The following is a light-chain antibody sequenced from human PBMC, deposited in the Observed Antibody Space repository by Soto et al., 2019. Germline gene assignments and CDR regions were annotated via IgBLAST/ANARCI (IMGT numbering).Light chain of an antibody. Sequence: DIVMTQSPDSLAVSLGERATINCKSSQSVLYSSNNKNYLAWYQKKVGQPPKLLIYWASTRESGVPDRFSGSGSGTDLTLTISSLQAEDVAVYYCQQYYSTPPTFGQGTKLEIK. CDR1: QSVLYSSNNKNY. CDR3: QQYYSTPPT. J-gene: IGKJ2*01. V-gene: IGKV4-1*01. CDR2: WAS.